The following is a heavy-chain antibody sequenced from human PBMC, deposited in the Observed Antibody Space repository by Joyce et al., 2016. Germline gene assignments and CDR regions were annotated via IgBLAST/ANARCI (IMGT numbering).Heavy chain of an antibody. Sequence: QVQLQESGPGLVKPSGTLSLTCVVSGDSISRSNWWSWVRQPPGKGLEWVGEIHHSGSTKYNPSLKSRVSISVDKSQNQFSLNLRSVTAADTAVYYCARGYVLQTISGAVTAGFDYWGQGALVIVSS. V-gene: IGHV4-4*02. J-gene: IGHJ4*02. CDR1: GDSISRSNW. CDR2: IHHSGST. CDR3: ARGYVLQTISGAVTAGFDY. D-gene: IGHD3-3*01.